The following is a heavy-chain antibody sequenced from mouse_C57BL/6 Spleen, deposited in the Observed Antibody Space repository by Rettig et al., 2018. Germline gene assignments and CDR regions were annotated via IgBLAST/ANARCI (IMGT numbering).Heavy chain of an antibody. Sequence: EVQLVESGGGLVQPKGSLKLSCAASGFSFNTYAMHWVRQAPGKGLEWVARIRSTSNNYATYYADSVKDRFTISKDDSERINYLQMNNLKTEDTAMYYCVSPYGNYDNYYAMDYWGQGTSVTVSS. CDR2: IRSTSNNYAT. J-gene: IGHJ4*01. CDR1: GFSFNTYA. CDR3: VSPYGNYDNYYAMDY. V-gene: IGHV10-1*01. D-gene: IGHD2-1*01.